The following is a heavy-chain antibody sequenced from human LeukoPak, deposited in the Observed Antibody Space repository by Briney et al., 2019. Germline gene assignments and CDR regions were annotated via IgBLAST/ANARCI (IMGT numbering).Heavy chain of an antibody. J-gene: IGHJ4*02. CDR3: ASYGSGSYLDY. V-gene: IGHV1-69*05. Sequence: ASVKVSCKAPGGTFSSYAISWVRQAPGQGLEWMGRIIPIFGTANYAQKFQGRVTITTDESTSTAYMELSSLRSEDTAVYYCASYGSGSYLDYWGQGTLVTVSS. CDR1: GGTFSSYA. D-gene: IGHD3-10*01. CDR2: IIPIFGTA.